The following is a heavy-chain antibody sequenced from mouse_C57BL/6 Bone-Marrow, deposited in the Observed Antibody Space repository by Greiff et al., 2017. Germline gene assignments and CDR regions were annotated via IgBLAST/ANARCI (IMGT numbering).Heavy chain of an antibody. D-gene: IGHD2-1*01. CDR2: IDPETGGT. V-gene: IGHV1-15*01. CDR3: TREGIYYGNCRFAY. Sequence: QVQLQQSGAELVRPGASVTLSCKASGYTFTDYEMHWVKQTPVHGLEWIGAIDPETGGTAYNQKFKGKAILTAGKSSSTAYLELRSLTSADSAVYYCTREGIYYGNCRFAYWGQGTLVTVSA. CDR1: GYTFTDYE. J-gene: IGHJ3*01.